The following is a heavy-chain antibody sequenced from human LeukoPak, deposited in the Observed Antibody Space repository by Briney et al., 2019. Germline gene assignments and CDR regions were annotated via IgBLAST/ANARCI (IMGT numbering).Heavy chain of an antibody. CDR1: DDSITMYY. V-gene: IGHV4-59*01. Sequence: SETLSLTCTVSDDSITMYYWTWIRHPPGKALEGIGYVDHTGSTKFNPSLNGRVSISRDTSNKFFSLTLRSVTAADTAVYFCARGRVSSSTWYSTYYYFFYMDFWGKGTTVTVSS. CDR3: ARGRVSSSTWYSTYYYFFYMDF. D-gene: IGHD4-11*01. CDR2: VDHTGST. J-gene: IGHJ6*03.